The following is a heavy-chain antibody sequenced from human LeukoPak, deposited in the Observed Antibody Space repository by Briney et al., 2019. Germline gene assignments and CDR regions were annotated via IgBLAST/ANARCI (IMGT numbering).Heavy chain of an antibody. CDR1: GGSITSSSYY. Sequence: ETLSLTCTVSGGSITSSSYYWGWIRQPPGKGLEWIGSMYYSGSTYYNPSLKSRVTISVDKSKSQFSLKLTSVTAADTAVYSCARVVYYYDKDPWFDPWGQGTLVTVSS. J-gene: IGHJ5*02. CDR3: ARVVYYYDKDPWFDP. CDR2: MYYSGST. V-gene: IGHV4-39*07. D-gene: IGHD3-22*01.